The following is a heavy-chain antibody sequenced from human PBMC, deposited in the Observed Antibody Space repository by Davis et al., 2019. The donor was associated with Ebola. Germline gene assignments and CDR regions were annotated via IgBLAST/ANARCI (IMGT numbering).Heavy chain of an antibody. CDR2: IYSSGST. CDR1: GGSMRSYY. Sequence: SETLSLTCTVSGGSMRSYYWSWIRQPPGKGLEWIGFIYSSGSTSYNPSLKSRVTISVDKSKNQFSLKLSSVTAADTAVYYCARDQYYYDSSGYLYYYYGMDVWGKGTTVTVSS. CDR3: ARDQYYYDSSGYLYYYYGMDV. D-gene: IGHD3-22*01. V-gene: IGHV4-59*12. J-gene: IGHJ6*04.